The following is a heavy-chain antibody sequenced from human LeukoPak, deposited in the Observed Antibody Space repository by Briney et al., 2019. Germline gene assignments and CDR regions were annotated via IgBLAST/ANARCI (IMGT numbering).Heavy chain of an antibody. CDR2: INHGGST. CDR1: GGGFSGFY. D-gene: IGHD3-22*01. CDR3: AAENYYDSSGYPY. V-gene: IGHV4-34*01. J-gene: IGHJ4*02. Sequence: PSEPRSLPSPFVGGGFSGFYWGGFRHPPGKGRGGVGEINHGGSTNYNPSLKSRDTISVDTSKNQFSLKLSSVTAADTAVYYCAAENYYDSSGYPYWGQGTLVTVSS.